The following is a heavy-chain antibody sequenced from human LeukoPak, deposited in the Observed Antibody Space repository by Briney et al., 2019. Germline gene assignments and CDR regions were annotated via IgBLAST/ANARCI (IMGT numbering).Heavy chain of an antibody. V-gene: IGHV4-34*01. D-gene: IGHD6-19*01. J-gene: IGHJ3*02. CDR2: INHSGST. CDR3: ARDFLGKKSIAVAGTPLGAFDI. Sequence: SETLSLTCAVYGGSFSGYYWSWIRQPPGKGLEWIGEINHSGSTNYNPSLKSRVTISVDTSKNQFSLKLSSVTAADTAVYYCARDFLGKKSIAVAGTPLGAFDIWGQGTMVTVSS. CDR1: GGSFSGYY.